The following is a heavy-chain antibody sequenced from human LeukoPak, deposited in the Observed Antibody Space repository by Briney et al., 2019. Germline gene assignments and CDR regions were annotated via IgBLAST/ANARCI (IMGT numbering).Heavy chain of an antibody. D-gene: IGHD2-2*01. J-gene: IGHJ5*02. CDR1: GYTFTGYY. Sequence: ASVKISCKASGYTFTGYYMHWVRQAPGQGPEWMGWINPNSGGTNYAQKFQGRVTMTRDTSISTAYMELSRLRSDDTAVYYCARIWGSSTSCYDCWFDPWGQGTLVTVSS. CDR3: ARIWGSSTSCYDCWFDP. V-gene: IGHV1-2*02. CDR2: INPNSGGT.